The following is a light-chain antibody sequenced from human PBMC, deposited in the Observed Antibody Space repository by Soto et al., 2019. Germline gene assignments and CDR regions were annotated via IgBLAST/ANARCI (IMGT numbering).Light chain of an antibody. CDR3: LLSFPGAVV. CDR2: DTS. J-gene: IGLJ2*01. Sequence: QTVVTQEPSLTVSPGGTVTLTCGSSTGTVTSGHFPFWFQQKPGQAPRTLISDTSNKHSWTPARFSGSLLGDKAALTLSGAQPEDEAEYYCLLSFPGAVVFGGGTKLNVL. CDR1: TGTVTSGHF. V-gene: IGLV7-46*01.